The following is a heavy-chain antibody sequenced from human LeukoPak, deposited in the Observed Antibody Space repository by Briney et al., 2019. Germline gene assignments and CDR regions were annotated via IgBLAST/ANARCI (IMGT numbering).Heavy chain of an antibody. Sequence: AGGSLRLSCAASGFTFSSYSMNWVRQAPGKGLEWVSSITSSSIYIYYADSVKGRFTISRDNAKTSLYLQMNSLGAEDTAVYYCARDSGMATVDYWGQGTLVTVSS. V-gene: IGHV3-21*01. CDR2: ITSSSIYI. D-gene: IGHD5-24*01. CDR3: ARDSGMATVDY. J-gene: IGHJ4*02. CDR1: GFTFSSYS.